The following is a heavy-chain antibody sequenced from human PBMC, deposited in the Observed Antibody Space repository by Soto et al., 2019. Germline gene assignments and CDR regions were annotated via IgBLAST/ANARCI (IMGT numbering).Heavy chain of an antibody. Sequence: QVQLVQSGAEVKKPGSSVKVSCKASGGTFSSYAISWVRQAPGQGLEWMGGIIPIFGTANYAQKFQGRVTITADESTSTASMELSSLRSEDTAVYYCARGGYCSGGSCYVWFDPWGQGTLVTVSS. CDR2: IIPIFGTA. CDR3: ARGGYCSGGSCYVWFDP. D-gene: IGHD2-15*01. CDR1: GGTFSSYA. J-gene: IGHJ5*02. V-gene: IGHV1-69*01.